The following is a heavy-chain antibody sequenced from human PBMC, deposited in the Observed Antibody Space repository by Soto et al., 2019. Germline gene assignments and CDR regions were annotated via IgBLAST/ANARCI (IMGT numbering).Heavy chain of an antibody. J-gene: IGHJ4*02. CDR3: AREDGSGSYYNRRTNYFDY. CDR1: GYTYATYG. Sequence: ASVKVSCKASGYTYATYGITWVRQAPGQGLEWMGWISTSSGNANYAQKLQGRVTMTTDTSTSTAYMELRSLRSDDTAVYYCAREDGSGSYYNRRTNYFDYWGQGTLVTVSS. CDR2: ISTSSGNA. V-gene: IGHV1-18*01. D-gene: IGHD3-10*01.